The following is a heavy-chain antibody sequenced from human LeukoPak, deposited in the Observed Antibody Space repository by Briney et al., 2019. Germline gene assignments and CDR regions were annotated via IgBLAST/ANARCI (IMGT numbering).Heavy chain of an antibody. Sequence: GGSLRLSCAASGFTFSNYAMSWVRQAPGKGLEWVANIKQDGSEKYYVDSVKGRFTISRDNAKNSLYLQMNSLRAEDTAVYYCARDQGIQLWFGYYYYYGMDVWGQGTTVTVSS. CDR2: IKQDGSEK. CDR1: GFTFSNYA. CDR3: ARDQGIQLWFGYYYYYGMDV. J-gene: IGHJ6*02. V-gene: IGHV3-7*03. D-gene: IGHD5-18*01.